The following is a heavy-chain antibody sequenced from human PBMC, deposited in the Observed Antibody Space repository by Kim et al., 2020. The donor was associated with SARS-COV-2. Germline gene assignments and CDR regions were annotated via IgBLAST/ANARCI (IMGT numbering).Heavy chain of an antibody. J-gene: IGHJ4*02. V-gene: IGHV6-1*01. D-gene: IGHD6-13*01. CDR3: ARAAAAFLPFDY. Sequence: DYAVSVKSRITINPDTSKNQFSLQLNSVTPEDTAVYYCARAAAAFLPFDYWGQGTLVTVSS.